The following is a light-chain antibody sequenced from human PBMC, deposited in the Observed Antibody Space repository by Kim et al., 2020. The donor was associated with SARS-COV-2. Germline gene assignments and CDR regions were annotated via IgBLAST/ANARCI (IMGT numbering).Light chain of an antibody. CDR1: SSDVGRYNY. Sequence: QSALTQPRSVSGSPGQSVTISCTGTSSDVGRYNYVSWYQQHPGKAPKVMIYDVSERPSGVPDRVSGSKSGNTASLTISGLQAEDEADYYCSSFAGSYTGMFGGGTKLTVL. J-gene: IGLJ3*02. V-gene: IGLV2-11*01. CDR3: SSFAGSYTGM. CDR2: DVS.